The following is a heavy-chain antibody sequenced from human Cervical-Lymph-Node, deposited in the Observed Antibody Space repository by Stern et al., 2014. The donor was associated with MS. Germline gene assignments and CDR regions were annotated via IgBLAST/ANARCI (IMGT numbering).Heavy chain of an antibody. D-gene: IGHD6-6*01. CDR2: IYYSGST. CDR1: GGSISSYY. Sequence: VQLVESGPGLVKPSETLSLTCTVSGGSISSYYWSWIRQPPGKGLEWIGYIYYSGSTNYNPSLKSRVTISVDTSKNQFSLKLSSVTAADTAVYYCARGKARNEFDYWGQGTLVTVSS. CDR3: ARGKARNEFDY. J-gene: IGHJ4*02. V-gene: IGHV4-59*01.